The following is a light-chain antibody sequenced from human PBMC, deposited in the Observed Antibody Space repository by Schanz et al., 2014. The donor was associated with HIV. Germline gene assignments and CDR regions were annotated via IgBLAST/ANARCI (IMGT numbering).Light chain of an antibody. CDR2: DVT. CDR1: SSDVGGYNY. J-gene: IGLJ3*02. CDR3: SSYAGSYTWV. Sequence: QSVLTQPASVSGSPGQSITISCTGTSSDVGGYNYVSWYQQHPGKAPKLMIYDVTKRPSGVPDRFSGSKSGNTASLTVSGLQAEDEAEYYCSSYAGSYTWVFGGGTKVTVL. V-gene: IGLV2-8*01.